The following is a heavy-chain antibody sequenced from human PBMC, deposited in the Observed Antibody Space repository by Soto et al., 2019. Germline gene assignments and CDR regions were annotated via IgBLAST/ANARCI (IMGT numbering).Heavy chain of an antibody. CDR3: ARSPRADIAADGLYSYYGMDV. CDR1: GYTFTGYY. J-gene: IGHJ6*02. CDR2: INPNSGGT. Sequence: SVKVSCEASGYTFTGYYMHWVRQAPGQGLEWMGWINPNSGGTNYAQKFQGWVTMTRDTSISTAYMELSRLRSDDTAVYYCARSPRADIAADGLYSYYGMDVWGQGTTVTVSS. D-gene: IGHD6-13*01. V-gene: IGHV1-2*04.